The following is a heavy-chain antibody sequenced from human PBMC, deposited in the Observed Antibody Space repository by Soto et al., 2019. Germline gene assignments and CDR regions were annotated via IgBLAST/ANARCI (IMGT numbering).Heavy chain of an antibody. CDR3: ARGGYYYDSSGYYNNVFDY. Sequence: SQTLSLTCAISGDSVSSNSAAWNWIRQSPSRGLEWLGRTYYRSKWYNDYAVSVKSRITMNPDTSKNQFSLQLNSVTPEDTAVYYCARGGYYYDSSGYYNNVFDYWGQGTLVTVSS. V-gene: IGHV6-1*01. J-gene: IGHJ4*02. CDR1: GDSVSSNSAA. CDR2: TYYRSKWYN. D-gene: IGHD3-22*01.